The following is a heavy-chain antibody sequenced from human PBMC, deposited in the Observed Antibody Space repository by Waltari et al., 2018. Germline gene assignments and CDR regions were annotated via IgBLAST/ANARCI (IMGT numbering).Heavy chain of an antibody. CDR1: GYSISSGYY. V-gene: IGHV4-38-2*01. Sequence: QVQLQESGPGLVKPSETLSLTCAVSGYSISSGYYWGWIRQPPGKGLEWIGSIYHSGSTYYNPSLKSRVTISVDTSKNQFSLKLSSVTAADTAVYYGARHKPYYGDYRDEYYFDYWGQGTLVIVSS. CDR3: ARHKPYYGDYRDEYYFDY. CDR2: IYHSGST. D-gene: IGHD4-17*01. J-gene: IGHJ4*02.